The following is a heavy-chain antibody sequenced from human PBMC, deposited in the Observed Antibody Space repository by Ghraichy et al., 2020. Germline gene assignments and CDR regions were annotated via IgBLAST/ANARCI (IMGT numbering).Heavy chain of an antibody. CDR1: GDSVSNNRAD. CDR2: TYYRSRWYN. J-gene: IGHJ4*02. CDR3: ARGTEGIFDY. Sequence: SETPYLTCTISGDSVSNNRADWSWIRRSPSRGLEWLGRTYYRSRWYNDYAVSVKSRITVNPDTSRNQFSMQLNSVTPEDTAVYYCARGTEGIFDYWGQGTLVAVSS. D-gene: IGHD3/OR15-3a*01. V-gene: IGHV6-1*01.